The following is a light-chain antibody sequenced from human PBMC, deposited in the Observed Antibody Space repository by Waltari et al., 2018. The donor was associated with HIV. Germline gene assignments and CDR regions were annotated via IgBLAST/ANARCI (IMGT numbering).Light chain of an antibody. CDR3: SSYTSSSWV. V-gene: IGLV2-14*03. CDR1: RRAVDYYNY. CDR2: DVT. Sequence: QSALLPPASVSGSPGQSITISCTGIRRAVDYYNYECWYQQHPGKAPKLMIYDVTHRPSGVSKRFAGSKSGNTASLTISGLQAEDEADYYCSSYTSSSWVFGGGTKLTVL. J-gene: IGLJ3*02.